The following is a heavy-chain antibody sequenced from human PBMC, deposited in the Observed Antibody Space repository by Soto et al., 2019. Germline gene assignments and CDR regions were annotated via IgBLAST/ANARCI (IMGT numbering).Heavy chain of an antibody. V-gene: IGHV4-30-4*01. CDR2: VYSSGRT. D-gene: IGHD1-7*01. CDR1: GVSITSGDYN. J-gene: IGHJ6*02. CDR3: ATLGIDGTTSHYYYGMDV. Sequence: QVQLQESGPGLVKPSQTLSLTCTVSGVSITSGDYNWSWLRQAPGMGLEWIGFVYSSGRTYSNPSLKSRLTMSADTSKKQFSLKVNSVTAADTAVYYCATLGIDGTTSHYYYGMDVWGQGTPVAVSS.